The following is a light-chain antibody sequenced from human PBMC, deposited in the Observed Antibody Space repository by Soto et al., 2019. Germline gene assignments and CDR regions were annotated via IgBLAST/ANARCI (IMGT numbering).Light chain of an antibody. V-gene: IGKV1-39*01. CDR3: QKSYTRT. Sequence: DIQLTQSPSSLSASVGDRVSISCRASQSISNYLNWYQQKPGKAPKVLIFAASRLQSGVPSRFSGSGSGTDFTLTISSLQPEDFATYYCQKSYTRTFGQGTKVEI. CDR2: AAS. CDR1: QSISNY. J-gene: IGKJ1*01.